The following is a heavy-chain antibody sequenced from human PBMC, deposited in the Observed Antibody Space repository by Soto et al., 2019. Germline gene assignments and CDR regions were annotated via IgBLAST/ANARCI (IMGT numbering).Heavy chain of an antibody. J-gene: IGHJ4*02. D-gene: IGHD1-26*01. CDR3: ARVHSSGHYNLAY. Sequence: QVQLVQSGAEVKKPGASVKVSCKASGYTFTNYYIHWVRQAPGQGLEWMGIINPTSGSTIYAPKFQGGVTMTRDTSTSTVYMERSSLRSEDTAVYFCARVHSSGHYNLAYWGQGTLVTVSS. CDR1: GYTFTNYY. V-gene: IGHV1-46*01. CDR2: INPTSGST.